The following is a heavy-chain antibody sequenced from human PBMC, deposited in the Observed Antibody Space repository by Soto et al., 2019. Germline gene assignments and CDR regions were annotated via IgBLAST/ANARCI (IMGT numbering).Heavy chain of an antibody. D-gene: IGHD6-13*01. V-gene: IGHV4-34*01. J-gene: IGHJ5*02. CDR1: GGSFSGYY. CDR3: AREVIAARFEP. CDR2: MNHSGST. Sequence: QVQLQQWGAGLLKPSETLSLTCAVYGGSFSGYYWSWIRQPPGKGLEWIGEMNHSGSTKYNPALKSRVRIPVDTSSSQFSLKLSSVTAAGTAVCYCAREVIAARFEPWGQGTLVTVSS.